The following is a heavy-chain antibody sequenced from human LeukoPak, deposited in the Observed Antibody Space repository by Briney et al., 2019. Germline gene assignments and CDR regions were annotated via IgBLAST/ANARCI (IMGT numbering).Heavy chain of an antibody. CDR1: GYTFTSYG. CDR3: AASPDYYDSSGYSYYFDY. V-gene: IGHV1-18*01. J-gene: IGHJ4*02. Sequence: ASVKVSCKASGYTFTSYGISWVRQAPGQGLEWMGWISAYNGNTNYAQKPQGRVTMTTDTSTSTAYMELRSLRSEDTAVYYCAASPDYYDSSGYSYYFDYWGQGTLVTVSS. D-gene: IGHD3-22*01. CDR2: ISAYNGNT.